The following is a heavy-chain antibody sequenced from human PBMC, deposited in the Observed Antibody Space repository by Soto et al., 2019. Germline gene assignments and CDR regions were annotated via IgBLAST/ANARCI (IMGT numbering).Heavy chain of an antibody. V-gene: IGHV1-18*01. CDR2: ISAYNANT. CDR3: ARDQSSGWYGKDSGMDV. Sequence: QVQLVQSGAEVKKPGASVKVSCKASGYTFTNYGISWVRQAPGQGLEWMGWISAYNANTYYAQTFQGRVTMTIETSTSTTYLELGSLKSNDTAVYYCARDQSSGWYGKDSGMDVWGQGTTVTVSS. CDR1: GYTFTNYG. D-gene: IGHD6-19*01. J-gene: IGHJ6*02.